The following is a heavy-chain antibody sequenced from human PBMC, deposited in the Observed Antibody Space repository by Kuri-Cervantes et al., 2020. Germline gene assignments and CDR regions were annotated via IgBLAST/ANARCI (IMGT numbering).Heavy chain of an antibody. CDR3: TKEDGTYPYFDN. CDR1: GFTFSSYA. D-gene: IGHD1-26*01. Sequence: GESLKISCIASGFTFSSYAVSWVRQAPGKGPDWVSTIRHNGVDTKYADSVKGRFTISRDNAKNTLYLQMNSLRTEDTAVYYCTKEDGTYPYFDNWGQGTLVTVSS. J-gene: IGHJ4*02. CDR2: IRHNGVDT. V-gene: IGHV3-23*01.